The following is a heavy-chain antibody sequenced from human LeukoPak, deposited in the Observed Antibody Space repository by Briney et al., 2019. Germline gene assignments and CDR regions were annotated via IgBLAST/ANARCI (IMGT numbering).Heavy chain of an antibody. V-gene: IGHV3-7*01. Sequence: GGSLRLSCAASGFTFSSYAMSWVRQAPGKGLEWVANIRQDGSEKYYVDSVKGRFTISRDNAKNSLYLQMNSLRAEDTALYYCALPRRGYWGQGTLVTVSS. CDR3: ALPRRGY. CDR2: IRQDGSEK. D-gene: IGHD3-10*01. CDR1: GFTFSSYA. J-gene: IGHJ4*02.